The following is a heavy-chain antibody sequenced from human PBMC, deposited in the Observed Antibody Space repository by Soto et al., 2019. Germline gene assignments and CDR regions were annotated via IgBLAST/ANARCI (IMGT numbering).Heavy chain of an antibody. CDR2: INAGNGNT. V-gene: IGHV1-3*01. J-gene: IGHJ6*02. Sequence: ASVKVSCKASGYTFTRYALHWVRQAPGQRLEWMGWINAGNGNTKYSRKFQGRVTITRDTSASTAYMELSSLTSEDTAVYYCARDEDVWGQGTTVTVS. CDR3: ARDEDV. CDR1: GYTFTRYA.